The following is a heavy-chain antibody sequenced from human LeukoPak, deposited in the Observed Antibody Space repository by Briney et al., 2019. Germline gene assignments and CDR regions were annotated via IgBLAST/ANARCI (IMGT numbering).Heavy chain of an antibody. Sequence: SVKVTCEASGGTLSRYGIGWVRQAPGQGLEWMGGIIPKFGSTNYAQKFQDRLTLTTDESTSTAYMELSNLRSEDTAVYFCARDNIAASGVKYFQLWGPGTLVTISS. CDR1: GGTLSRYG. CDR2: IIPKFGST. V-gene: IGHV1-69*05. D-gene: IGHD6-13*01. J-gene: IGHJ1*01. CDR3: ARDNIAASGVKYFQL.